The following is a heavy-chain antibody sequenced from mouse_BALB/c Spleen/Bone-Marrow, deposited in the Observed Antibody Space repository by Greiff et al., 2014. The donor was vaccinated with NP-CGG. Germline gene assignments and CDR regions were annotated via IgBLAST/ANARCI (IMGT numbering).Heavy chain of an antibody. CDR1: GFTFSYYG. V-gene: IGHV5-9-4*01. Sequence: EVQLMESGGGLVKPGGSLKLSCAASGFTFSYYGMSWVRQSPEKRLEWVAEISSGGSYTYYPDTVTGRFTISRDNAKNTLYLEMSSLRSEDTAVYYCARESSGYFDYWGQGTTLTVSS. D-gene: IGHD3-1*01. J-gene: IGHJ2*01. CDR2: ISSGGSYT. CDR3: ARESSGYFDY.